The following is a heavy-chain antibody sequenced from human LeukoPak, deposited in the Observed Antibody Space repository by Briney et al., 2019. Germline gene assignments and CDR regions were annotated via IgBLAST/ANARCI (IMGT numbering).Heavy chain of an antibody. D-gene: IGHD3-22*01. CDR3: ARDRYYYDSSGYIRGISFDY. Sequence: GGSLRLSCAAPGFTSSRMNWVRQAPGKGLEWVSSISSSSSYIYYADSVKGRFTISRDNAKNSLYLQMSSLRSEDTAVYYCARDRYYYDSSGYIRGISFDYWGQGTLVTVSS. CDR1: GFTSSR. V-gene: IGHV3-21*04. J-gene: IGHJ4*02. CDR2: ISSSSSYI.